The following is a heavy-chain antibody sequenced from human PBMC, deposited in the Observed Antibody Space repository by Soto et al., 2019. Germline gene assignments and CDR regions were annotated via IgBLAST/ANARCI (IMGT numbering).Heavy chain of an antibody. J-gene: IGHJ1*01. Sequence: GGSLRLSCAASGFTFSSYAMSWVRQAPGKGLEWVSAISGSGGSTYYADSVKGRFTISRDNSKNTLYLQMNSLRAEDTAVYYCAKELDIVVVVAATPLHWGQGTLVTVSS. V-gene: IGHV3-23*01. CDR3: AKELDIVVVVAATPLH. D-gene: IGHD2-15*01. CDR2: ISGSGGST. CDR1: GFTFSSYA.